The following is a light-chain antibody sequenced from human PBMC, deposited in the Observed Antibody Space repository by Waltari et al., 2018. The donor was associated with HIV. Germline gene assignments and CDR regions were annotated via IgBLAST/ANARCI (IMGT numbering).Light chain of an antibody. CDR2: NTN. CDR1: TLTSHY. CDR3: NIRDSGGYDSV. J-gene: IGLJ1*01. Sequence: SSELSQDPSVSVSLGRTAIMACQADTLTSHYASWYQQRPGQAPLLLIYNTNRRPSGIPGRFSGSSSGDTFYLTITGAQAEDEAVYYCNIRDSGGYDSVFGAGTKVTVL. V-gene: IGLV3-19*01.